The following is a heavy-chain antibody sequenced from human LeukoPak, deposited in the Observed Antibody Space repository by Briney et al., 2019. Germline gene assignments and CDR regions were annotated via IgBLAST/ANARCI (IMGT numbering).Heavy chain of an antibody. V-gene: IGHV4-59*01. D-gene: IGHD1-26*01. J-gene: IGHJ1*01. CDR2: IFYGGGT. Sequence: PSETQALTCVVSGDSISSYYWNWIRQPPGKGLEWIGYIFYGGGTNYNPSLKSRVAISVDTSKNQFSLKLSSVTAADTAVYYCASWISGIYQYFQHWDQGCLLTVSS. CDR3: ASWISGIYQYFQH. CDR1: GDSISSYY.